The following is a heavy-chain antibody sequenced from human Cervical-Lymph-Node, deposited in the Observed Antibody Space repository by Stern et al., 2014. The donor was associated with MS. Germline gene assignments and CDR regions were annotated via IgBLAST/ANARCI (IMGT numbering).Heavy chain of an antibody. CDR3: ARAYSSGYYYFDS. V-gene: IGHV7-4-1*02. D-gene: IGHD6-19*01. Sequence: VKLVQSGSELKKPAASVQVSCKASGDTFTSYAIHLVRQAPGQGLQWMGWINTQTGNPTYAQDFTGHLVFSLDTSVNKAYLQISSLKPEDTAVYYCARAYSSGYYYFDSWGQGTLVTVSS. CDR1: GDTFTSYA. CDR2: INTQTGNP. J-gene: IGHJ4*02.